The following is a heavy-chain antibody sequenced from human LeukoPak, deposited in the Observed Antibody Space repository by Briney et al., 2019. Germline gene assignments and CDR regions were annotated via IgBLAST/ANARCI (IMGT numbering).Heavy chain of an antibody. D-gene: IGHD5-12*01. V-gene: IGHV3-21*01. J-gene: IGHJ6*03. Sequence: PGGSLRLSCAASGFTFSSYSMNWVRQAPGKGLEWVSSISSSSSYIYYADSVKGRFTISRDNAKNSLYLQMNSLRAEDTAVYYCARMLATITAAGYYYMDVWGKGTTVTVSS. CDR3: ARMLATITAAGYYYMDV. CDR1: GFTFSSYS. CDR2: ISSSSSYI.